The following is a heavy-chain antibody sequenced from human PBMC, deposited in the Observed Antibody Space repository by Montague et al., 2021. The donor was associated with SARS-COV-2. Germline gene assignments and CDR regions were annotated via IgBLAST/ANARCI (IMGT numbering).Heavy chain of an antibody. Sequence: SETLSLTCTVSGGSISRYSWTWIRQPPGKGLEWIGYIYNSGSTNYNPSLTGRVTISVDTSKNQFSLKLSSVAAADTAVYYCARVGRGSSWYGVAFDIWGQGTMVTVSS. CDR2: IYNSGST. CDR3: ARVGRGSSWYGVAFDI. J-gene: IGHJ3*02. V-gene: IGHV4-59*01. D-gene: IGHD6-13*01. CDR1: GGSISRYS.